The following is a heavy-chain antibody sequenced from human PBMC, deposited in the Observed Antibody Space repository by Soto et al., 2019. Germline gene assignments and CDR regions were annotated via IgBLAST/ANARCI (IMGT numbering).Heavy chain of an antibody. J-gene: IGHJ5*02. V-gene: IGHV6-1*01. CDR1: GDSVSSNSAA. Sequence: SQTLSLTCVISGDSVSSNSAAWNWIRQSPSRGLEWLGRTYYRSKWYNDYAVSVKSRITINPGTSKNQFSLQLNSVSPEDTAVYYCARGHYCTGSSCYYWFDPWGQGTLVTISS. CDR3: ARGHYCTGSSCYYWFDP. D-gene: IGHD2-2*01. CDR2: TYYRSKWYN.